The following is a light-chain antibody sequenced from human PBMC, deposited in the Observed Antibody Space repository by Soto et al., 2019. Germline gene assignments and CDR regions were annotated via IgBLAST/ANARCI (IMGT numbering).Light chain of an antibody. CDR1: SSDVGGYNY. CDR2: DVS. V-gene: IGLV2-14*01. J-gene: IGLJ2*01. Sequence: QSALTQPACVSGSPGQSITISCTGTSSDVGGYNYVSWYQQQPGKAPKLMIYDVSNRPSGVSNRFSGSKSGNTASLTISGLQAEDEADYYCSSYTRSSTLYVVFGGGTKLTVL. CDR3: SSYTRSSTLYVV.